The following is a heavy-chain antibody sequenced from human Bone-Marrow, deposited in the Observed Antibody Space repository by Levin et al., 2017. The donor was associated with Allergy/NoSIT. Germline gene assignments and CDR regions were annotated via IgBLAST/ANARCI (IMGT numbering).Heavy chain of an antibody. V-gene: IGHV1-2*02. Sequence: ASVKVSCKASGYTFTGYYMHWVRQAPGQGLEWMGWINPNSGGTNYAQKFQGRVTMTRDTSISTAYMELSRLRSDDTAVYYCARENSSAIDYYGMDVWGQGTTVTVSS. CDR2: INPNSGGT. D-gene: IGHD4-23*01. CDR3: ARENSSAIDYYGMDV. J-gene: IGHJ6*02. CDR1: GYTFTGYY.